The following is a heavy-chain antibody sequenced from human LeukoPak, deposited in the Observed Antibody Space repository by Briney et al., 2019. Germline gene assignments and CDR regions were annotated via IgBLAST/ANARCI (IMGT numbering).Heavy chain of an antibody. V-gene: IGHV4-4*07. J-gene: IGHJ4*02. CDR2: IYTSGST. Sequence: SETLSLTCTVSGGSISSYYWSWIRQPAGKGLEWIGRIYTSGSTNYNPSLKSRVTISVDTSKNQFSLKLNSVTAADTAVYYCACGDYEGGFDYWGQGTLVTVSS. CDR1: GGSISSYY. D-gene: IGHD4-17*01. CDR3: ACGDYEGGFDY.